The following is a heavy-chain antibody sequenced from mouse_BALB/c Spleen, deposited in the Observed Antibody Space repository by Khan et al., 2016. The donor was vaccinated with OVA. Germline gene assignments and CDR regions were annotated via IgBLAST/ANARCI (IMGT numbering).Heavy chain of an antibody. V-gene: IGHV3-2*02. CDR1: GYSITSGYG. CDR2: ISYRGST. Sequence: EVKLLESGPGLVKPSQSLSLTCTVTGYSITSGYGWNWIRQFPGNKLAWMGYISYRGSTNYNPSLKSRISITRDPSKNQFFLQLNSVTTEDTATXYCARTARIKYWGQGTTLTVSS. D-gene: IGHD1-2*01. CDR3: ARTARIKY. J-gene: IGHJ2*01.